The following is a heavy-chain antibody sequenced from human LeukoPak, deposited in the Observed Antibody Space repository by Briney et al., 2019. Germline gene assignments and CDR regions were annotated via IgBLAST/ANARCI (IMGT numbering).Heavy chain of an antibody. J-gene: IGHJ6*03. CDR2: INHSGNR. D-gene: IGHD3-10*01. CDR3: ARFGFEYDVGSGIHFYYMDV. CDR1: GGPFSGFY. V-gene: IGHV4-34*01. Sequence: PSETLSLTCGVSGGPFSGFYWSWIRQSPGKGLEWIGEINHSGNRKSNPSLKNRLTMSVDTSKKHISLNLTSVTAADTAVYYCARFGFEYDVGSGIHFYYMDVWGTGTTVTVSS.